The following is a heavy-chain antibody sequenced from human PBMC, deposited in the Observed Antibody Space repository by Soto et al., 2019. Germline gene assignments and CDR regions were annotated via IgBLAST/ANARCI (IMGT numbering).Heavy chain of an antibody. D-gene: IGHD3-22*01. CDR3: ARDPFYYYDSSGSYGMDV. CDR2: IWYDGSNK. Sequence: PGGSLRLSCAASGFTFSSYGMHWVRQAPGKGLEWVAVIWYDGSNKYYADSVKGRFTISRDNSKNTLYLQMNSLRAEDTAVYYCARDPFYYYDSSGSYGMDVWGQGTTVTVSS. V-gene: IGHV3-33*01. J-gene: IGHJ6*02. CDR1: GFTFSSYG.